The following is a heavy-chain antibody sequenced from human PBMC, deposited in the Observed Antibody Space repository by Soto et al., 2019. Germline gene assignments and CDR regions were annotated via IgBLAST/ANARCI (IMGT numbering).Heavy chain of an antibody. Sequence: QVRLQESGPGQVKPSETLSLTCSVSGGSVSSGDYYWSWFRQPPGKGLEWIGYIYFSGSIYYNPSLKRRSTISLDTSKNQLPLKLSSLTATDTAVYYCARVGEYNDRRPFDYWGQGILVTVSS. CDR3: ARVGEYNDRRPFDY. D-gene: IGHD3-22*01. J-gene: IGHJ4*02. CDR1: GGSVSSGDYY. CDR2: IYFSGSI. V-gene: IGHV4-30-4*08.